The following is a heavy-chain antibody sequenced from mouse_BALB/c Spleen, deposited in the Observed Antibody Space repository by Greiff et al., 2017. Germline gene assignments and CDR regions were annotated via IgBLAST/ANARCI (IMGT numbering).Heavy chain of an antibody. J-gene: IGHJ4*01. CDR1: GFTFSSFG. V-gene: IGHV5-17*02. Sequence: ESGGGLVQPGGSRKLSCAASGFTFSSFGMHWVRQAPEKGLEWVAYISSGSSTIYYADTVKGRFTISRDNPKNTLFLQMTSLRSEDTAMYYCARSGRATSLDAMDYWGQGTSVTVSS. CDR2: ISSGSSTI. CDR3: ARSGRATSLDAMDY. D-gene: IGHD3-3*01.